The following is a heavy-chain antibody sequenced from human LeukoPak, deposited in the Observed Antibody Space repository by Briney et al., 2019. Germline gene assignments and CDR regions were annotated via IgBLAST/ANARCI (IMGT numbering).Heavy chain of an antibody. Sequence: GGSLRLSCAASGFTFSSYAMSWVRQAPGKGLEWVSAISGSGGSTYYADSVKGRFTISRDNSKNTLYLQMNSLRAEDTAVYYCARSGVNYYDSSGYYPGYWGQGTLVTVSS. CDR1: GFTFSSYA. V-gene: IGHV3-23*01. CDR3: ARSGVNYYDSSGYYPGY. D-gene: IGHD3-22*01. J-gene: IGHJ4*02. CDR2: ISGSGGST.